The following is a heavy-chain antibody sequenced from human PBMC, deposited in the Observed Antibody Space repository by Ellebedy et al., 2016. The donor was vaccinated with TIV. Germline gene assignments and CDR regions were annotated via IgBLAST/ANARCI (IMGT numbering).Heavy chain of an antibody. V-gene: IGHV3-30*18. J-gene: IGHJ4*02. Sequence: GGSLRLXXAASGFSFSGYGMHWVRQAPGKGLEWVAVISFDGSNKYYADSVKGRFTISRDNSKNTLYLQMNSLRAEDTAVYYCAKDVIMGAAMDYFDYWGQGTLVTVSS. CDR2: ISFDGSNK. CDR1: GFSFSGYG. CDR3: AKDVIMGAAMDYFDY. D-gene: IGHD1-26*01.